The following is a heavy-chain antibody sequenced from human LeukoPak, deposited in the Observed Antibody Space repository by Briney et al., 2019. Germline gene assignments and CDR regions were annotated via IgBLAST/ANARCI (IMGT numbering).Heavy chain of an antibody. CDR1: GGTFSSYA. D-gene: IGHD3-10*01. V-gene: IGHV1-18*01. CDR3: ARDIGDGDYMDV. J-gene: IGHJ6*03. Sequence: GASVKVSCKASGGTFSSYAISWVRQAPGQGLEWMGWISAYNGNTNYAQKLQGRVTMTTDTSTSTAYMELRSLRSDDTAVYYCARDIGDGDYMDVWGKGTTVTISS. CDR2: ISAYNGNT.